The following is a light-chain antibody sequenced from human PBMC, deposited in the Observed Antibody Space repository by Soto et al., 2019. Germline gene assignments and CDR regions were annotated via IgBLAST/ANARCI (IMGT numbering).Light chain of an antibody. CDR2: AAS. V-gene: IGKV1-12*01. CDR3: QQADTFPLT. CDR1: QGISSW. J-gene: IGKJ4*01. Sequence: DIQMTQSPSSVSASVGDRVTITCRASQGISSWVAWYQQKPGKAPNLLIYAASSLQSGVPSRFSGSGSGTDFTLTISSLQPEDFATYYCQQADTFPLTFGGGTKVEI.